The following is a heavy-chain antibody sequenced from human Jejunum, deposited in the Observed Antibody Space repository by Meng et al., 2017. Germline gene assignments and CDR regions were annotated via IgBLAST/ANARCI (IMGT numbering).Heavy chain of an antibody. D-gene: IGHD2-21*01. V-gene: IGHV3-23*01. CDR2: INTDGNT. CDR3: AKLVPY. J-gene: IGHJ4*02. Sequence: GESLKISCAASGFTFSSSAMSWVRQAPGKGLEWVSSINTDGNTYYADSVKGRFTISRDNSKNTLYLQMSSLRAEDTALYYCAKLVPYWGQGNLV. CDR1: GFTFSSSA.